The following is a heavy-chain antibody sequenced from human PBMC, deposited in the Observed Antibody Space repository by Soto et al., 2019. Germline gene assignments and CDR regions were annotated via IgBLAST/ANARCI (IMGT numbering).Heavy chain of an antibody. V-gene: IGHV4-59*08. CDR2: IYYSGST. D-gene: IGHD3-16*01. Sequence: PSETLSLTCTVPGGSISSYYWSCILQPPGKGLEWIGYIYYSGSTNYNPSLKSRVTISVDKSKNQFSLKLSSVTAADTAVYYCARRWGRTFVCWGQGTLVTVSS. J-gene: IGHJ4*02. CDR1: GGSISSYY. CDR3: ARRWGRTFVC.